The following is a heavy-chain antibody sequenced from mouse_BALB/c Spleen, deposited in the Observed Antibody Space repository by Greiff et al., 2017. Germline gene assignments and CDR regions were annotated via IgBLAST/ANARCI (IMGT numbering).Heavy chain of an antibody. V-gene: IGHV5-6-5*01. D-gene: IGHD1-1*02. CDR3: ARKYGYFDY. CDR2: ISSGGST. J-gene: IGHJ2*01. CDR1: GFTFSSYA. Sequence: DVMLVESGGGLVKPGGSLKLSCAASGFTFSSYAMSWVRQTPEKRLEWVASISSGGSTYYPDSVKGRFTISRDNARNILYLQMSSLRSEDTAMYYCARKYGYFDYWGQGTTLTVSS.